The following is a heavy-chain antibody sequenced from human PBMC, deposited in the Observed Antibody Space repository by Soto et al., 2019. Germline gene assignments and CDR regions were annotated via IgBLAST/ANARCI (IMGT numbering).Heavy chain of an antibody. CDR1: GGTFSSYT. D-gene: IGHD3-22*01. J-gene: IGHJ3*02. CDR2: IIPILGIA. CDR3: ARGRTTYYYDSSRGLGAFDI. V-gene: IGHV1-69*02. Sequence: SVKVSCKASGGTFSSYTISWVRQAPGQGLEWMGRIIPILGIANYAQKFQGRVTITADKSTSTAYMELSSLRSEDTAVYYCARGRTTYYYDSSRGLGAFDIWGQGTMVTVSS.